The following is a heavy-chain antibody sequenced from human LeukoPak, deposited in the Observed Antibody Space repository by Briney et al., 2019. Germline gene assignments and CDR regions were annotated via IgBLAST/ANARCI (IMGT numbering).Heavy chain of an antibody. CDR2: INQDGSEK. Sequence: GGSLRLSCAASGFTFSSYGMHWVRQAPGKGLEWVANINQDGSEKYYVDSVKGRFTISRDSANNSLYLQLNSLRAEDTAVYYCARERGGFCSGTSCYKAFDIWGQGTMVTVSS. D-gene: IGHD2-2*02. CDR3: ARERGGFCSGTSCYKAFDI. J-gene: IGHJ3*02. CDR1: GFTFSSYG. V-gene: IGHV3-7*01.